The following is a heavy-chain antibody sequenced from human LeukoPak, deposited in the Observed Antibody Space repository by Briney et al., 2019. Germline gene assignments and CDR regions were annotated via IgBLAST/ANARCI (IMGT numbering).Heavy chain of an antibody. J-gene: IGHJ6*03. CDR2: IYHSGRT. CDR1: GYSISSGYY. CDR3: ARDRYCSGGSCYRERNMDV. Sequence: SETLSLTCTVSGYSISSGYYWGWIRQPPGKGLEWIGIIYHSGRTDYNPSLKSRVTISEDTSKNQFSLKLSSVTAADTAVYYCARDRYCSGGSCYRERNMDVWGKGTTVTVSS. V-gene: IGHV4-38-2*02. D-gene: IGHD2-15*01.